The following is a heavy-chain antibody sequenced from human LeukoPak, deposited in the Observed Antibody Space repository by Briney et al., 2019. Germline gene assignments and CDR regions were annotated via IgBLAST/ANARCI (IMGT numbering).Heavy chain of an antibody. J-gene: IGHJ4*02. CDR3: ARDSHWFIDY. V-gene: IGHV4-61*02. CDR2: IYTSGST. Sequence: SQTLSLTCTVSAGSISSGSYYWSWIRQPAGKGLEWIGRIYTSGSTNYNPPLKSRVTISVDTSKNQFSLKLSSVTAADTAVYYSARDSHWFIDYGGQGTLVTVSS. CDR1: AGSISSGSYY. D-gene: IGHD3-9*01.